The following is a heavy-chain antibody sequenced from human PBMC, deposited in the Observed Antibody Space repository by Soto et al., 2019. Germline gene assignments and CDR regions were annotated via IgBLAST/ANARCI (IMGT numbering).Heavy chain of an antibody. Sequence: GGSLSLSCAASGFTFSSYAMHWVRQAPGKGLEWVAVISYDGSNKYYADSVKGRFTISRDNSKNTLYLQMNSLRAEDTAVYYCARDRSVVGPTTIPRIPFDYWGQGTMVTVYS. J-gene: IGHJ4*02. D-gene: IGHD1-26*01. V-gene: IGHV3-30-3*01. CDR3: ARDRSVVGPTTIPRIPFDY. CDR1: GFTFSSYA. CDR2: ISYDGSNK.